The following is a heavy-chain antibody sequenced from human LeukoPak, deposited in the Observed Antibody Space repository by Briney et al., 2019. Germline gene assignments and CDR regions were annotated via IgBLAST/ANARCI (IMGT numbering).Heavy chain of an antibody. CDR3: ARGPGANYYGSGSYYP. Sequence: SETLSLTCAVYGGSFSGYYWSWIRQPPGKGLEWIGEINHSGSTNYNPSLKSRVTISVDTSKNQFSLKLRSVTAADTAVYYCARGPGANYYGSGSYYPWGQGTLVTVSS. D-gene: IGHD3-10*01. CDR1: GGSFSGYY. CDR2: INHSGST. V-gene: IGHV4-34*01. J-gene: IGHJ5*02.